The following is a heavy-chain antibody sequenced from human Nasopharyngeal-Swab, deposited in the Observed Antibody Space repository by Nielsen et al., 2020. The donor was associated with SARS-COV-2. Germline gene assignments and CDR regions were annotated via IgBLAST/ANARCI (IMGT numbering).Heavy chain of an antibody. CDR3: ARQGGGGILTGYPYYGMDV. J-gene: IGHJ6*02. Sequence: VRQMPGKGLEWMGIIYPGDSDIRYSPSFQGQVTISADKSISTAYLQWSSLKASDTAMYYCARQGGGGILTGYPYYGMDVWGQGTTVTVSS. V-gene: IGHV5-51*01. D-gene: IGHD3-9*01. CDR2: IYPGDSDI.